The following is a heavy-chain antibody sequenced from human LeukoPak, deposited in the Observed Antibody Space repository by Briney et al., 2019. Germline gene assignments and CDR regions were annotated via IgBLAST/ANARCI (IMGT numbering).Heavy chain of an antibody. J-gene: IGHJ4*02. V-gene: IGHV1-2*02. D-gene: IGHD3-9*01. CDR1: GYTFTGYY. CDR3: ARERYDIPGGY. CDR2: INPNSGGT. Sequence: ASVKVSCKASGYTFTGYYMHWVRQAPGQGLEWMGWINPNSGGTNYAQKFQGRVTMTRNTSISTAYMELSSLRSEDTAVYYCARERYDIPGGYWGQGTLVTVSS.